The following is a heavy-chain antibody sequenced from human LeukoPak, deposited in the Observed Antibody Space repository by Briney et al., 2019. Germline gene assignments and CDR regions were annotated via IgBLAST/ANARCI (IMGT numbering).Heavy chain of an antibody. CDR3: ARDCSSTSCYMPLGY. CDR2: IRYDGSNK. J-gene: IGHJ4*02. D-gene: IGHD2-2*02. Sequence: TGGSLRLSCAASGFTFSSYGMHWVRQAPGKGLEWVAFIRYDGSNKYYADSVKGRFTISRDNSKNTLYLQMNSLRAEDTAVYYCARDCSSTSCYMPLGYWGQGTLVTVSS. CDR1: GFTFSSYG. V-gene: IGHV3-30*02.